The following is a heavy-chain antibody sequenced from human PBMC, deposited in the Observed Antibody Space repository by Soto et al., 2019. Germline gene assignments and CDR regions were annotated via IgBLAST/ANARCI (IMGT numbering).Heavy chain of an antibody. Sequence: GGSLRLSCTASGFTFGDYAMSWFRQAPGKGLEWVGFIRSKAYGGTTEYAASVKGRFTISRDDSKSIAYLQMNSLKTEDTAVYYCTRLITMVRGVILYYFDYWGQGTLVTVSS. V-gene: IGHV3-49*03. CDR1: GFTFGDYA. J-gene: IGHJ4*02. CDR2: IRSKAYGGTT. D-gene: IGHD3-10*01. CDR3: TRLITMVRGVILYYFDY.